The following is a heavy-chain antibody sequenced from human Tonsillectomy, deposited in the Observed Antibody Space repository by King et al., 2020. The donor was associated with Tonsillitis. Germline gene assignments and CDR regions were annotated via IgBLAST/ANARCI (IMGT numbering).Heavy chain of an antibody. J-gene: IGHJ5*02. V-gene: IGHV4-34*01. CDR1: GGSLSGYY. CDR3: ARGGGSVMGLFDP. CDR2: INHSGST. Sequence: VQLQQWGAGLLKPSETLSLTCAVYGGSLSGYYWSWIRQPPGKGMEWIGEINHSGSTNYNLSLKSRVTISVDTSKNQFSLKLSSVTAAETAVNYCARGGGSVMGLFDPWGQGTLVTVSS. D-gene: IGHD3-10*01.